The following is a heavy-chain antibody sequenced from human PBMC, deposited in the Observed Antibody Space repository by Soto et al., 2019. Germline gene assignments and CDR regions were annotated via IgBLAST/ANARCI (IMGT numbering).Heavy chain of an antibody. CDR3: ARDRTWGVATIGIDY. J-gene: IGHJ4*02. D-gene: IGHD5-12*01. Sequence: SETLSLTCTVSGGSISSYYWSWIRQPPGKGLEWIGYIYYSGSTNYNPSLKSRVTISVDTSKNQFSLKLSSVTAADTAVYYCARDRTWGVATIGIDYWGQGTLVTVSS. V-gene: IGHV4-59*01. CDR1: GGSISSYY. CDR2: IYYSGST.